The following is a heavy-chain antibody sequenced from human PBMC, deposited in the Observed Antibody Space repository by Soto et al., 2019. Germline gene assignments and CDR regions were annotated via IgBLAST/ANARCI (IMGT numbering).Heavy chain of an antibody. V-gene: IGHV4-34*01. CDR2: INHSGST. CDR3: ARGRQGYSYGMDV. J-gene: IGHJ6*02. CDR1: GGSFSGYY. Sequence: QVQLQQWGAGLLKPSETLSLTCAVYGGSFSGYYWSWIRQPPGKGLEWIGEINHSGSTNYNPSLKSRVTISVDTSKNKFSLKLSSVTAADTAVYYCARGRQGYSYGMDVWGQGTTVTVSS.